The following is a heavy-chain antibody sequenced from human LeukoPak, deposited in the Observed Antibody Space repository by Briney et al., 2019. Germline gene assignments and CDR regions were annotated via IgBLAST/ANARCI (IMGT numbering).Heavy chain of an antibody. V-gene: IGHV3-73*01. CDR3: TRPAGSSDN. CDR2: IRSKANSYAT. D-gene: IGHD6-13*01. Sequence: PGGSLRLSCAASGFTFSGSAMQWVRQASGKGLEWVGRIRSKANSYATAYAASVKGRFTISRDDSKNTAYLQMNSLKTEDTAVYYCTRPAGSSDNWGQGTLVTVSS. CDR1: GFTFSGSA. J-gene: IGHJ4*02.